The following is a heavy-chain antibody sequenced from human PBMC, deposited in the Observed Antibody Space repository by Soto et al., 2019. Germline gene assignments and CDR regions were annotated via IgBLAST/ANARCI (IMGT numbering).Heavy chain of an antibody. CDR3: ARWGIAVAGEFDY. V-gene: IGHV1-2*04. Sequence: GASVKVSCKASGYTFTGYYMHWVRQAPGQGLEWMGWINPNSGGTNYAQKFQGWVTMTRDTSTSTAYMELSRLRSDDTAVYYCARWGIAVAGEFDYWGQGTLVTVSS. CDR1: GYTFTGYY. D-gene: IGHD6-19*01. CDR2: INPNSGGT. J-gene: IGHJ4*02.